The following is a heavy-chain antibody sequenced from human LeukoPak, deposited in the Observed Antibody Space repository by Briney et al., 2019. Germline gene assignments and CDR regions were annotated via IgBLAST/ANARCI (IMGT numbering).Heavy chain of an antibody. CDR3: ARDGPYDSSGYFDC. CDR1: GFTFNTYS. CDR2: ISSTSSYI. D-gene: IGHD3-22*01. Sequence: GGSLRLSCAASGFTFNTYSMNWVRQAPGKGLEWVSTISSTSSYIYYADSVKGRFTISRDNAKNSLYLQMSSLRAADTAVYYCARDGPYDSSGYFDCWGQGTLVTVSS. V-gene: IGHV3-21*01. J-gene: IGHJ4*02.